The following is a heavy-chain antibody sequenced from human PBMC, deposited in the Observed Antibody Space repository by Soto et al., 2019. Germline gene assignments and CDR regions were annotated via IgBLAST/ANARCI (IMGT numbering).Heavy chain of an antibody. CDR3: AKNQGVELVPLATVDWFDP. CDR1: SIIFGNFG. V-gene: IGHV3-23*01. J-gene: IGHJ5*02. CDR2: ISGSGFKK. Sequence: LRLPFAASSIIFGNFGMSCVRQAPGKGLEWISSISGSGFKKYYADSVKGRFTISRDNSKSTVYLELNNLSAEDTAVYHCAKNQGVELVPLATVDWFDPWGQGSVVTVSS. D-gene: IGHD1-26*01.